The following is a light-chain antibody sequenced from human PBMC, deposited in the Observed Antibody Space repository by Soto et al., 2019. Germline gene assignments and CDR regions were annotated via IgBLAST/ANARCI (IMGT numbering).Light chain of an antibody. Sequence: DIPMTQSPSTLSASVGDRVTITCRASQSITNWLAWYQQKPGKAPQLLIYDASSLESGVPSRFSGSGSGTEFTLTISSLQPDDFATYYCQQYNGYLYTFGQGTKLEIK. CDR2: DAS. V-gene: IGKV1-5*01. J-gene: IGKJ2*01. CDR1: QSITNW. CDR3: QQYNGYLYT.